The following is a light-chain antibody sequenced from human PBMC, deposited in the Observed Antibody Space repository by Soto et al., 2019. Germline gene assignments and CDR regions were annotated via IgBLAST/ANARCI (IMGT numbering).Light chain of an antibody. Sequence: QSALTQPASVSGSPVQSTTITCTGTSSDVGGYNYVSWYQQHPGKAPKLMIYDVSNRPSGVSNRFSGSKSGNTASLTISGLQAEDEADYYCSSYTSSSTLLYVFGTGTKVTVL. V-gene: IGLV2-14*01. J-gene: IGLJ1*01. CDR1: SSDVGGYNY. CDR3: SSYTSSSTLLYV. CDR2: DVS.